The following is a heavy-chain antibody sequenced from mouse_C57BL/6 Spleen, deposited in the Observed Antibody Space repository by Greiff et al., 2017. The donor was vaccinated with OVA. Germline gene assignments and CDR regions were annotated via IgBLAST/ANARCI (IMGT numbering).Heavy chain of an antibody. Sequence: QVQLQQPGAELVKPGASVKLSCKASGYTFTSSWMHWVKQRPGPGLEWIGRIDPNSGGTKYNEKFKSKATLTVDKPSSTAYMQLSSLTSEDSAVYYCARSYGSSPAWFAYWGQGTLVTVSA. D-gene: IGHD1-1*01. V-gene: IGHV1-72*01. J-gene: IGHJ3*01. CDR1: GYTFTSSW. CDR2: IDPNSGGT. CDR3: ARSYGSSPAWFAY.